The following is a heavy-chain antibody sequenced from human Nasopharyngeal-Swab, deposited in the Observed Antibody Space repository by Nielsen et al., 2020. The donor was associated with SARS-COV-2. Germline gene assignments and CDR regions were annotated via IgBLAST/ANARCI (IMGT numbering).Heavy chain of an antibody. D-gene: IGHD6-19*01. Sequence: ASAQDSCKASSYTSITNDSNWVRQATGQGLVWMGWINPNNGDKGYAQKSQGRVTMITNTTISKAYMQLSSLGSEDTAVYYCAKGGRGSGWYNWGQGTLVTVSS. CDR3: AKGGRGSGWYN. CDR1: SYTSITND. V-gene: IGHV1-8*01. J-gene: IGHJ4*02. CDR2: INPNNGDK.